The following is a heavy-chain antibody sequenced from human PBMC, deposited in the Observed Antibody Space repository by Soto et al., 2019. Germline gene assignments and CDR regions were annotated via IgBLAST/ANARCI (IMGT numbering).Heavy chain of an antibody. CDR2: ISAPNGNT. Sequence: QVHLVQSGAEVKKPGASVKVSCQASGYAFTTYGITWVRQAPGQGLEWMGWISAPNGNTNYAQKLQGRVTVTRDTSTSTAYMELRSLRSDDTAVDYCARGRYGDYWGQGARVTVSS. CDR1: GYAFTTYG. D-gene: IGHD1-1*01. V-gene: IGHV1-18*01. J-gene: IGHJ4*02. CDR3: ARGRYGDY.